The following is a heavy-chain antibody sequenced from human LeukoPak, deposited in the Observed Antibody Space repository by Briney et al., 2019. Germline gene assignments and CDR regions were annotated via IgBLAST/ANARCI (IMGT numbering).Heavy chain of an antibody. V-gene: IGHV4-30-4*08. CDR3: ARATITMALGIPADAFDN. CDR2: IHPSGST. CDR1: GGSISSNDHY. J-gene: IGHJ3*02. D-gene: IGHD3-10*01. Sequence: SETLSLTCTVSGGSISSNDHYWSWIRQPPGKGLELIGYIHPSGSTYYNPSLTSRVTITAETPKNQFSLKLRSVTAADTAVYYCARATITMALGIPADAFDNWGQGTMVTVSS.